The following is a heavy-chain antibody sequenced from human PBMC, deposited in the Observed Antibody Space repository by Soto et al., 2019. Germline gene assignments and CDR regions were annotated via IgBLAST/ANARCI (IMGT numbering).Heavy chain of an antibody. CDR2: ISGSGGGT. D-gene: IGHD1-1*01. CDR3: AKFGMATTKRSPPYYIDY. CDR1: GFTFSSYA. Sequence: PGGSLRLSCAASGFTFSSYAMSWVRQAPGKGLEWVSSISGSGGGTYYADSVKGRFTLSRDNSKNTLYLQMNSLRAEDTAVYYCAKFGMATTKRSPPYYIDYWGKGALVTNSS. J-gene: IGHJ4*02. V-gene: IGHV3-23*01.